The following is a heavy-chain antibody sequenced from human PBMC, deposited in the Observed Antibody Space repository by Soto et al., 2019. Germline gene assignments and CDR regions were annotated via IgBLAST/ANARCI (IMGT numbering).Heavy chain of an antibody. J-gene: IGHJ4*02. CDR3: ARQFDSDTSGYYYAY. CDR2: IMPIFGSA. CDR1: GGTFSTNT. D-gene: IGHD3-22*01. V-gene: IGHV1-69*13. Sequence: SVKVSCKASGGTFSTNTISWVRQAPGQGLEWMGGIMPIFGSANYAQKFQGRVTITADEYTRTVYMELSRLRSEDTAVYYCARQFDSDTSGYYYAYWGQGTLVTVSS.